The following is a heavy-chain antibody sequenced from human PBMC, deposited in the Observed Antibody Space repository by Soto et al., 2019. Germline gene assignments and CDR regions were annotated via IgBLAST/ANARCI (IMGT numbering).Heavy chain of an antibody. J-gene: IGHJ6*02. CDR3: ARQGERSGSYYYGMDV. CDR1: GGTFSSYT. Sequence: QVQLVQSGAEVKKPGSSVKVSCKASGGTFSSYTFSWVRQAPGQGLEWMGGIIPIFGTANYAQRFQGRVTITADEPTSTAYMELSSLRPQATAVYYCARQGERSGSYYYGMDVWRQGTTVIVSS. D-gene: IGHD3-22*01. V-gene: IGHV1-69*12. CDR2: IIPIFGTA.